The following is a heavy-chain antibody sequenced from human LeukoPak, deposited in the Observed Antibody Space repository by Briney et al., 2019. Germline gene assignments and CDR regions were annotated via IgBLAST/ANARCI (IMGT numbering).Heavy chain of an antibody. CDR2: INPSGGST. CDR1: GYTFTSYY. D-gene: IGHD6-13*01. J-gene: IGHJ3*02. V-gene: IGHV1-46*01. CDR3: AGSSSWYGAFDI. Sequence: ASVKVSCKASGYTFTSYYMHWVRQAPGQGLEWMGIINPSGGSTSYAQKLQGRVTMTRDMSTSTVYMELSSLRSEDTAVYYCAGSSSWYGAFDIWGQGTMVTVSS.